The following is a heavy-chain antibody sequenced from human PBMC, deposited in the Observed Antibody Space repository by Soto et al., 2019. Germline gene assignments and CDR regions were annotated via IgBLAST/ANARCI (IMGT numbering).Heavy chain of an antibody. J-gene: IGHJ4*02. CDR1: GGSISSYY. CDR3: ARDAPEVAPY. V-gene: IGHV4-59*12. Sequence: SETLSLTCTVSGGSISSYYWSWIRQPPGKGLEWIGYIYYSGSTNYNPSLKSRIPISIDTSKNQFSLSLTSVTAADTAVYYCARDAPEVAPYWGQGTLVTVSS. D-gene: IGHD2-15*01. CDR2: IYYSGST.